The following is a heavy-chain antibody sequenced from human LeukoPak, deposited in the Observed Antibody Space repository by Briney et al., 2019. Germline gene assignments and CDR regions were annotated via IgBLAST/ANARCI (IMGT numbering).Heavy chain of an antibody. D-gene: IGHD5-24*01. CDR3: ARGLEMATIEGEAFDI. J-gene: IGHJ3*02. Sequence: GASVKVSCKTSGYIFTTNAINWVRQAPGQGLEWMGWISPYNGNTKFAQKLQGRVSMTTDTSTGTAYMELRSLRSDDTAVYYCARGLEMATIEGEAFDIWGQGTMVTVSS. CDR2: ISPYNGNT. CDR1: GYIFTTNA. V-gene: IGHV1-18*01.